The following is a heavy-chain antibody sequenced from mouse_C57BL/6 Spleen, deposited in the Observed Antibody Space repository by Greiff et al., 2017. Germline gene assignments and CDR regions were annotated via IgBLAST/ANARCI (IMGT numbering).Heavy chain of an antibody. CDR1: GFTFSDYG. CDR2: ISSGSSTT. D-gene: IGHD1-1*01. J-gene: IGHJ3*01. Sequence: DVKLVESGGGLVKPGGSLKLSCAASGFTFSDYGMHWVRQAPEKGLEWVAYISSGSSTTYYADTMKGRFTISRDNSKNTLFLQMTSLRSEDTAMYYCARQGLRYAYFGYRGQGTMVTVSA. CDR3: ARQGLRYAYFGY. V-gene: IGHV5-17*01.